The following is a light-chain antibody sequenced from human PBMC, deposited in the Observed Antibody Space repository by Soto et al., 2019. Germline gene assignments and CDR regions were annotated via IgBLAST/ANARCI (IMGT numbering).Light chain of an antibody. CDR2: DAS. CDR1: QSISNW. J-gene: IGKJ1*01. V-gene: IGKV1-5*01. CDR3: QQYNSYSGT. Sequence: DIQMTQSPSTLSASVGDRVTITCRASQSISNWLAWYQQKPGKVPKLLIYDASNLEGGVPSRFSGSGSGTEFTLPISSLQPDVFATYYCQQYNSYSGTFGKGTK.